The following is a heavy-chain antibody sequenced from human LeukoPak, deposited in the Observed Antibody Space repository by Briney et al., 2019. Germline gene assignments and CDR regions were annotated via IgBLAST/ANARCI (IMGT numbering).Heavy chain of an antibody. V-gene: IGHV4-34*01. CDR1: GGPFSGYY. CDR2: INHSGST. D-gene: IGHD2-21*02. Sequence: SETLSLTCAVYGGPFSGYYWSWIRQPPGKGLEWIGEINHSGSTNYNPSLKSRVTISVDTSKNQFSLKLSSVTAADTAVYYCARGGGDSKYWGQGTLVTVSS. J-gene: IGHJ4*02. CDR3: ARGGGDSKY.